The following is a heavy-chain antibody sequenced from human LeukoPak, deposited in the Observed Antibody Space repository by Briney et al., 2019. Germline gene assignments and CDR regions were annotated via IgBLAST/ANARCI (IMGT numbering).Heavy chain of an antibody. CDR3: ARSGGVVAKNWFDP. J-gene: IGHJ5*02. D-gene: IGHD3-3*01. V-gene: IGHV5-51*01. CDR2: VFMGDSDT. Sequence: GESLKISCKVSGNSFTSYWIGWVRQMPGKGLECMGIVFMGDSDTRYSPSFQGQVTISADKSISTAYLQWSSLKASDTAMYYCARSGGVVAKNWFDPWGQGTLVTVSS. CDR1: GNSFTSYW.